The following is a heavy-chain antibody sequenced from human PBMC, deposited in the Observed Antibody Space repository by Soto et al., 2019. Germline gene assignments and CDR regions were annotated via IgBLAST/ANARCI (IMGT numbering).Heavy chain of an antibody. J-gene: IGHJ4*02. V-gene: IGHV3-11*01. CDR1: GFIFSDYY. CDR3: APYTSPYTSGSFDH. D-gene: IGHD3-10*01. Sequence: GSLRLSCAASGFIFSDYYMSWVRQAPGKGLECLAYISGSGNTIYYADSVQARFTISRDNTKKSLYLQMDGLRAEDTALYYCAPYTSPYTSGSFDHWGQGTLVTVSS. CDR2: ISGSGNTI.